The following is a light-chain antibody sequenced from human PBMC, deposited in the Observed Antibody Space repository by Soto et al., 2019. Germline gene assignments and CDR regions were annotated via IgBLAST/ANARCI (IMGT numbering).Light chain of an antibody. CDR3: QQYSSVPV. CDR1: QDIRNF. V-gene: IGKV1-27*01. CDR2: AAS. J-gene: IGKJ3*01. Sequence: DIPMTQSPTSLSASVGDRVTITCRASQDIRNFVAWYQQKPGKAPKLLIYAASTLQSGVPSRFSGSGSGTDFTLTTNSLQPEDVATYSCQQYSSVPVFGPGTKVEIK.